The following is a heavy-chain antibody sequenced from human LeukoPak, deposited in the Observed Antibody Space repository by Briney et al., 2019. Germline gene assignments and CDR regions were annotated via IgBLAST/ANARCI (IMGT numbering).Heavy chain of an antibody. CDR1: GGSISSSSYY. CDR2: IYYSGNT. V-gene: IGHV4-39*01. D-gene: IGHD6-13*01. CDR3: ARLRSDSSSWYLAY. J-gene: IGHJ4*02. Sequence: SETLSLTCTVSGGSISSSSYYWGWIRQPPGKGPEWIGSIYYSGNTYYNPSLKSRVTISVDTSKNQFSLKLSSVTAADTAVYYCARLRSDSSSWYLAYWGQGTLVTVSS.